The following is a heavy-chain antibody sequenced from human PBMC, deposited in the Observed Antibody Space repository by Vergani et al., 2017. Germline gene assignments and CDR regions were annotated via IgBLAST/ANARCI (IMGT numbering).Heavy chain of an antibody. CDR1: GYTFSNYY. CDR3: SRWDYGILTGYRY. Sequence: QVQVVQSGAEVKKSGASVKVSCKTSGYTFSNYYMHWVRQAPGQGLEWMGIINPSGGHTNYAQKFQGRVTITRDPSTSTVYMELSSLRSEDKAIYYCSRWDYGILTGYRYWGQGTLVTVSA. J-gene: IGHJ4*02. CDR2: INPSGGHT. V-gene: IGHV1-46*03. D-gene: IGHD3-9*01.